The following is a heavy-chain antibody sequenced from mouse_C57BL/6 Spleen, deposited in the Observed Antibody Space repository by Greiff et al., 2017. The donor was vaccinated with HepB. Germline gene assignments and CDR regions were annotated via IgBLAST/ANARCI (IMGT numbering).Heavy chain of an antibody. D-gene: IGHD2-4*01. J-gene: IGHJ4*01. CDR2: INPNNGGT. CDR3: AKGIYYDYDVDAMDY. V-gene: IGHV1-26*01. Sequence: EVQLQQSGPELVKPGASVKISCKASGYTFTDYYMNWVKQSHGKSLEWIGDINPNNGGTSYNQKFKGKATLTVDKSSSTAYMELRSLTSEDSAVYYCAKGIYYDYDVDAMDYWGQGTSVTVSS. CDR1: GYTFTDYY.